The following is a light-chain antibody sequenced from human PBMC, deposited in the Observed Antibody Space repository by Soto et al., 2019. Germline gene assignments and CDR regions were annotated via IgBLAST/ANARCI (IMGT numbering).Light chain of an antibody. J-gene: IGLJ3*02. CDR2: KNN. CDR3: ATWDDSMSAPWV. V-gene: IGLV1-47*01. CDR1: SSNIGSNY. Sequence: QSVLTQPPSASGTPGQRVTISCSGSSSNIGSNYVYWYQQLPGTAPKLLFYKNNQRPSGVPDRISGSKSGTSASLAISGLRSEDEADYYCATWDDSMSAPWVFGGRNKLTVL.